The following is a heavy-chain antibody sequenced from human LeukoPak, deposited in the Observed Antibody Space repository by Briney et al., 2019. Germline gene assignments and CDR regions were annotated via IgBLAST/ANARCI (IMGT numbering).Heavy chain of an antibody. V-gene: IGHV3-64*01. CDR1: GFTFSTHA. CDR2: ISSSGGST. J-gene: IGHJ6*02. CDR3: AKDHQYYDILTGYYWNYYYGMDV. D-gene: IGHD3-9*01. Sequence: GGSLRLSCAASGFTFSTHAMHWVRQAPGKGLEYVSAISSSGGSTYYAKSVKDRFTISRDNSKNTLYLQMGSLRAEDTAVYYCAKDHQYYDILTGYYWNYYYGMDVWGQGTTVTVSS.